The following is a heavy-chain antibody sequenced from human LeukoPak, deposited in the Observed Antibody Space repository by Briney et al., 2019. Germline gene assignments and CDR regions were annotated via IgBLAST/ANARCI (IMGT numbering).Heavy chain of an antibody. V-gene: IGHV4-39*07. CDR3: ARVYGYYYDSSGLGGYFDY. D-gene: IGHD3-22*01. Sequence: SETLSLTCTVSGGSISSSSYYWGWIRQPPGKGLEWIGSIYYSGSTYYNPSLKSRVTISVDTSKNQFSLKLSSVTAADTAVYYCARVYGYYYDSSGLGGYFDYWGQGTLVTVSS. J-gene: IGHJ4*02. CDR1: GGSISSSSYY. CDR2: IYYSGST.